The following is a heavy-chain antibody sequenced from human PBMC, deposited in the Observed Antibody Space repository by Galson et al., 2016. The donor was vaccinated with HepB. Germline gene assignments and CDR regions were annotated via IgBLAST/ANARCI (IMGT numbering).Heavy chain of an antibody. CDR2: IWYDGSNK. V-gene: IGHV3-33*01. CDR3: ARGGSYGGYYFDC. D-gene: IGHD1-26*01. Sequence: SLRLSCAASGFTFSDYGMHWVRQAPGKGLEWVAVIWYDGSNKYYAASVKGRFTISRDNSKNTLYLQMNSLRADDTAVYYCARGGSYGGYYFDCWGQGTLVTVSS. J-gene: IGHJ4*02. CDR1: GFTFSDYG.